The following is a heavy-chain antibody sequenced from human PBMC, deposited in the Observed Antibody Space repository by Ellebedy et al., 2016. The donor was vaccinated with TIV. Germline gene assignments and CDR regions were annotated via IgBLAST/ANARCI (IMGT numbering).Heavy chain of an antibody. Sequence: SVKVSXKASGGTFSSYAISWVRQAPGQGLEWMGGIIPIFGTANYAQKFQGRVTITADESTSTAYMELSSLRSEDTAVYYCALLTPKTEGASRALDYWGQGTLVTVSS. J-gene: IGHJ4*02. D-gene: IGHD2-15*01. CDR2: IIPIFGTA. CDR3: ALLTPKTEGASRALDY. V-gene: IGHV1-69*13. CDR1: GGTFSSYA.